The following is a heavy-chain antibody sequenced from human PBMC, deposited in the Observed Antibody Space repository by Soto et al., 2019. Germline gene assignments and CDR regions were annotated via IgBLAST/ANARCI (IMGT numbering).Heavy chain of an antibody. D-gene: IGHD2-8*01. Sequence: GASVKVSCKASGGTFSSYTISWVRQAPGQGLECMGRIIPILGIANYAQKFQGRVTITADKSTSTAYMELSSLRSEDTAVYYCARDVDAYCTNGECPQGDYYYYYYMDVWGKGTTVTVSS. V-gene: IGHV1-69*04. CDR3: ARDVDAYCTNGECPQGDYYYYYYMDV. CDR1: GGTFSSYT. J-gene: IGHJ6*03. CDR2: IIPILGIA.